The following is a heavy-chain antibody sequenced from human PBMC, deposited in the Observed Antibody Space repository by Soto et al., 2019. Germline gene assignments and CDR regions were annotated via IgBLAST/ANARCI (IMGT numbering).Heavy chain of an antibody. V-gene: IGHV4-59*01. Sequence: SETLSLTCTVSGDSISSYSWSWIRQPPGKGLEWIGNIHYNGNTKYSPSLKSRVTMSVDTSKNQFSLKLSSVTAADTAVYYCARDWTGSSWYYGMDVWGQGTTVTVSS. D-gene: IGHD6-13*01. CDR3: ARDWTGSSWYYGMDV. J-gene: IGHJ6*02. CDR2: IHYNGNT. CDR1: GDSISSYS.